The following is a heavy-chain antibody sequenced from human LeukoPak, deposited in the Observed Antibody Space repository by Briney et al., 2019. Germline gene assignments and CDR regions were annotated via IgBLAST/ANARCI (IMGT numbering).Heavy chain of an antibody. J-gene: IGHJ4*02. CDR1: GFTFSSYA. D-gene: IGHD6-6*01. CDR2: ISGSAVNT. V-gene: IGHV3-23*01. Sequence: GGSLRLSCAASGFTFSSYAMSWVRQAPGKGLEWVAVISGSAVNTYYADSVEGRFTISRDNSKNTLYLQMNSLRAEDTAVYYCAKRLGGRSSSSERAYDYWGQGTLVTVSS. CDR3: AKRLGGRSSSSERAYDY.